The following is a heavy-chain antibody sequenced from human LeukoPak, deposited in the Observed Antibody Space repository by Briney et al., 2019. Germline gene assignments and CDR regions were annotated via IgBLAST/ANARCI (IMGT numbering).Heavy chain of an antibody. CDR3: ARGGQGDGYSADEAFDF. V-gene: IGHV6-1*01. Sequence: SQTLSPTCVISGDSVVSNSIACNWIRQSPSRGLEWLGRTYYRSKWYNDYAVSVKSRITINPDTSKNQFSLQLNSVTPEDTAVYYCARGGQGDGYSADEAFDFWGQGTMVTVS. CDR2: TYYRSKWYN. J-gene: IGHJ3*01. CDR1: GDSVVSNSIA. D-gene: IGHD5-24*01.